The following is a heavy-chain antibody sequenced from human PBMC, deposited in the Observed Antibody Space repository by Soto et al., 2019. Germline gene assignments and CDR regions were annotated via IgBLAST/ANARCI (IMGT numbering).Heavy chain of an antibody. CDR1: GFLVNSAY. CDR3: ARSGYSFAWGY. V-gene: IGHV3-53*01. Sequence: ELQLLESGGGLIPPGGSLRLSCAASGFLVNSAYMTWVRQAPGKGLEWLSMINSDGSTLYAESVKGRFTISRDNSKNRLDLQMNSLRAEDTAMYYCARSGYSFAWGYWGQGTLVIVTS. J-gene: IGHJ4*02. D-gene: IGHD5-18*01. CDR2: INSDGST.